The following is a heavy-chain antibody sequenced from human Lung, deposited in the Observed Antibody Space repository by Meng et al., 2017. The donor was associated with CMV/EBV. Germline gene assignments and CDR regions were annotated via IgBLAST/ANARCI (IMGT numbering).Heavy chain of an antibody. D-gene: IGHD1-26*01. CDR1: GFTFDDYG. V-gene: IGHV3-20*04. Sequence: GESLKISCAASGFTFDDYGMSWVRQAPGKGLVWVSGINWNSGSTGFADSVKGRFTISRDNAKNSLYLQMNSLRAEDTAVYYCARGIRVAANSYYDGMDVWXQGTXVTVSS. J-gene: IGHJ6*02. CDR2: INWNSGST. CDR3: ARGIRVAANSYYDGMDV.